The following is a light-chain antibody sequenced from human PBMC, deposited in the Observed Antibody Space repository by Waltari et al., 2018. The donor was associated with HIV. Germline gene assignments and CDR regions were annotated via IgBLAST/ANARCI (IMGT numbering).Light chain of an antibody. CDR1: SSNIGNNY. CDR2: NNN. Sequence: QSVLTQPPSVSAAPGQKVTIPCSGSSSNIGNNYVSWYQQPPGTAPKLLIFNNNKRPSGIPDRFSGSKSGTSATLGITGLQTGDEADYYCGTWDGGLSGGSYVFGTGTKVTVL. CDR3: GTWDGGLSGGSYV. V-gene: IGLV1-51*01. J-gene: IGLJ1*01.